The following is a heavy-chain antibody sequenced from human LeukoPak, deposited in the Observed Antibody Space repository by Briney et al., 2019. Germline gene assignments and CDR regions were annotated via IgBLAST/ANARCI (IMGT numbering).Heavy chain of an antibody. CDR3: ARVKQQLVTEYFQH. CDR2: ISYDGSNK. J-gene: IGHJ1*01. D-gene: IGHD6-13*01. V-gene: IGHV3-30-3*01. CDR1: GFTFSSYA. Sequence: GGSLRLSCAASGFTFSSYAMHWVRQAPGKGLEWVAVISYDGSNKYYADSVKGRFTISRDNSKNTLYLQMNSLRAEDMAVYYCARVKQQLVTEYFQHWGQGTLVTVSS.